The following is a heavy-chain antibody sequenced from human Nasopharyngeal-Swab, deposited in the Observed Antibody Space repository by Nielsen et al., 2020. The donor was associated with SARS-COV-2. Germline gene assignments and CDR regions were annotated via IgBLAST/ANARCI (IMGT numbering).Heavy chain of an antibody. CDR3: ARSDQQFLFY. Sequence: VRQAPGQGLEWMGRINPNSCGTNYAQRFQGRVTMTRDTSISTAYMELSRLRFDDTAVYYCARSDQQFLFYWGQGTLVTVSS. J-gene: IGHJ4*02. D-gene: IGHD2-2*01. V-gene: IGHV1-2*06. CDR2: INPNSCGT.